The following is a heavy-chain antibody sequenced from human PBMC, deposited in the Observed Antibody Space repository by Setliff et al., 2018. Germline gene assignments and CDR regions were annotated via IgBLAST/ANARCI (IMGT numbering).Heavy chain of an antibody. Sequence: ASVKVSCKASGYTFTSYAMHWVRQAPGQRLEWMGWINAGNGNTKYSQKFQGRVTITADTSTDTAHMELSSLRSEDTAVYYCATVKVVGATTGAFDIWGQGTMVTVSS. V-gene: IGHV1-3*01. CDR3: ATVKVVGATTGAFDI. D-gene: IGHD1-26*01. J-gene: IGHJ3*02. CDR1: GYTFTSYA. CDR2: INAGNGNT.